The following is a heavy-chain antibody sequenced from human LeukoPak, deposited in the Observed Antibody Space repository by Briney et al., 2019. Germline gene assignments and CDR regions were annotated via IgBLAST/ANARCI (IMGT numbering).Heavy chain of an antibody. J-gene: IGHJ5*02. D-gene: IGHD3-10*01. CDR1: GYTFTGYY. Sequence: ASVKVSCKASGYTFTGYYMHWVRQAPGQGLEGMGWINPNSGGTNYAQKFQGWVTMTRDTSISTAYMELSRLRSDDTAVYYCARGLSVRGGNWFDPWGQGTLVTVSS. CDR3: ARGLSVRGGNWFDP. CDR2: INPNSGGT. V-gene: IGHV1-2*04.